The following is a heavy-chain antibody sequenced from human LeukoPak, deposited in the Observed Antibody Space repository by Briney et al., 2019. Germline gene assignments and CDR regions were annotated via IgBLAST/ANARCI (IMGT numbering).Heavy chain of an antibody. V-gene: IGHV4-34*01. CDR2: INHSGST. CDR1: GGSFSGYY. J-gene: IGHJ6*03. D-gene: IGHD3-9*01. CDR3: ARGRVLRYFGGVYYYYYYLHV. Sequence: SETLSLTCAVYGGSFSGYYWGWIRQPPGKGLEWIGEINHSGSTNYNPSLKSRVTISVDTSKNQFSLKLSSVTAADTAVYYCARGRVLRYFGGVYYYYYYLHVWGKGTTVTVSS.